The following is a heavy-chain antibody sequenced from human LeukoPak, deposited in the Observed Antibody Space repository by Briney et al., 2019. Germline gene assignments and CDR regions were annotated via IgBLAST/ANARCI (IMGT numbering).Heavy chain of an antibody. CDR2: ISSSSSYI. CDR1: GFTFSSYS. J-gene: IGHJ2*01. V-gene: IGHV3-21*05. D-gene: IGHD6-19*01. CDR3: ARDRGAVAGYFDL. Sequence: GGSLRLSCAASGFTFSSYSMNWVRQAPGKGLEWVSYISSSSSYIYYADSVKGRFTISRDNAKNSLYLQMNSLRAEDTAVYYCARDRGAVAGYFDLWGRGTLVTVSS.